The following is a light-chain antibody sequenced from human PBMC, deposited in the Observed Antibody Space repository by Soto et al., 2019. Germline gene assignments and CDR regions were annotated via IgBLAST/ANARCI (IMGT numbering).Light chain of an antibody. V-gene: IGKV1-5*01. CDR1: QSISSW. CDR3: QQYNSYLLT. Sequence: DIQMTQSPSTLSSSVGDIVTITCRASQSISSWLAWYQQKPGKAPKLLIYDASSLESGVPSRFSGSGSGTEFTLTISSLQPDDFATYYCQQYNSYLLTFGGGTKVDI. CDR2: DAS. J-gene: IGKJ4*01.